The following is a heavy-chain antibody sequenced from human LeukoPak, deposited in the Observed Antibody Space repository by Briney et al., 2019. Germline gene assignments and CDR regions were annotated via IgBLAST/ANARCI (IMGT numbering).Heavy chain of an antibody. CDR1: GGTFSSYA. Sequence: SVKVSCKASGGTFSSYAISWVRQAPGQGLEWMGGIIPIFGTANYAQKFQGRVTITADESTSTAYMELSSLRSEDTAVYYCARGIGDFWSGSNWFDPWGQGTLVTVSS. J-gene: IGHJ5*02. CDR3: ARGIGDFWSGSNWFDP. CDR2: IIPIFGTA. V-gene: IGHV1-69*13. D-gene: IGHD3-3*01.